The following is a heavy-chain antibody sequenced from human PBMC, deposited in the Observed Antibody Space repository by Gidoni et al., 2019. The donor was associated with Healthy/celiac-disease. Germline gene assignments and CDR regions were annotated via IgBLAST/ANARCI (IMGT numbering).Heavy chain of an antibody. J-gene: IGHJ3*02. CDR2: IYYSGST. Sequence: QVQLQESGPGLVKPSQTLSLTCTVSGGSISSGGYSWSWIRQHPGKGLEWIGYIYYSGSTYYNPSLKSRVTISVDTSKNQFSLKLSSVTAADTAVYYCARGYYYDSSGYPSGGHAFDIWGQGTMVTVSS. CDR3: ARGYYYDSSGYPSGGHAFDI. V-gene: IGHV4-31*03. D-gene: IGHD3-22*01. CDR1: GGSISSGGYS.